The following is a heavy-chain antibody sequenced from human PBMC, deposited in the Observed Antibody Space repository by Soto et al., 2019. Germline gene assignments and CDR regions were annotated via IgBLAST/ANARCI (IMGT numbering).Heavy chain of an antibody. J-gene: IGHJ5*02. CDR1: GFTFSSYV. Sequence: PGGSLRLSCAASGFTFSSYVMHWVRQAPGKGLEWVAIIWYDGKNKYYADSVKGRFTISRDNSKNTLYLQVNSLRAEDTAVYYCARGYSSSQFDPWGHGTLVTVSS. CDR2: IWYDGKNK. V-gene: IGHV3-33*01. CDR3: ARGYSSSQFDP. D-gene: IGHD6-6*01.